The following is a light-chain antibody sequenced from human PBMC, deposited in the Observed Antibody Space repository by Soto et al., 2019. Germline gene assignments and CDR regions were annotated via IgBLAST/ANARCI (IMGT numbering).Light chain of an antibody. CDR3: KQYEQYWT. Sequence: DLQMTQSPFTLSASVGDRVTITCRASQTISSWLAWYQQIPGKAPKVLIYDASNVESGVPSRFSGSGSGTEFTPTICSVKPGDFAVYYGKQYEQYWTFGQGTKVEIK. CDR2: DAS. V-gene: IGKV1-5*01. CDR1: QTISSW. J-gene: IGKJ1*01.